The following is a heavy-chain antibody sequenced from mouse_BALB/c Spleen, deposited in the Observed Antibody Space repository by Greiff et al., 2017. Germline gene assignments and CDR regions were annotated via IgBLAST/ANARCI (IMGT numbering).Heavy chain of an antibody. D-gene: IGHD1-1*02. J-gene: IGHJ4*01. CDR2: IWAGGGT. V-gene: IGHV2-9*02. CDR1: GFSLTSYV. CDR3: ACGPGYGSYYYALDY. Sequence: VQLQESGPGLVAPSQSLSITCTVSGFSLTSYVVHWVRQPPGKGLEWLGVIWAGGGTNYNSALMSRLSIRKDNSKSQAFLKMNSLRTDDTAMYSGACGPGYGSYYYALDYWGQGTSVTVSA.